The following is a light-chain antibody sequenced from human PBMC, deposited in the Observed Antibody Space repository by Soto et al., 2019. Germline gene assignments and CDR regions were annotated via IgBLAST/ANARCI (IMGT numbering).Light chain of an antibody. CDR1: QTGSNSY. Sequence: EIVMTQSPATLSLSPCDRATLSCRSSQTGSNSYLAWYQQKSGQAPRLLIYGVSTRATGTPDRFSGSGSGTDFTLTISRLEPEDCAVYYCQQRSNWPPITFGQGTKVDIK. V-gene: IGKV3D-20*02. CDR2: GVS. J-gene: IGKJ1*01. CDR3: QQRSNWPPIT.